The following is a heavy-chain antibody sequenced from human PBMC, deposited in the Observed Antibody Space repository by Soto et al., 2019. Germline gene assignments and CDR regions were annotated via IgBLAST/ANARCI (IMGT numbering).Heavy chain of an antibody. Sequence: ASVKVSCKASGYTFTSYGIRWLRQAPGQGIDWMGWIRAYNAHTNSAQQLQGRLTMTTDTSTSTDQTELRSLTSDDKEVYYCVVAAKPYSFDYWGQGTPVTVSS. V-gene: IGHV1-18*01. CDR1: GYTFTSYG. J-gene: IGHJ4*02. CDR2: IRAYNAHT. CDR3: VVAAKPYSFDY. D-gene: IGHD2-15*01.